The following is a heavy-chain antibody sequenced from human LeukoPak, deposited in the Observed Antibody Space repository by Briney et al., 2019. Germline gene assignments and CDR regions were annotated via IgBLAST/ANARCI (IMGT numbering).Heavy chain of an antibody. J-gene: IGHJ4*02. CDR2: ISWNSGSI. CDR3: ATPLDRTGYSSSWYSPYFDY. Sequence: PGRSLRLSCAASGFTFDDYAMHWVRQAPGKGLEWVSGISWNSGSIGYADSVKGRFTISRDNSKNTLYLQMNSLRAEDTAVYYCATPLDRTGYSSSWYSPYFDYWGQGTLVTVSS. V-gene: IGHV3-9*01. CDR1: GFTFDDYA. D-gene: IGHD6-13*01.